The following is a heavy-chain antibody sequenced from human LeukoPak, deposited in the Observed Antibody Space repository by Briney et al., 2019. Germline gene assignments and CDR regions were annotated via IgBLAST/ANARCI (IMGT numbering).Heavy chain of an antibody. Sequence: PSETLSLTCAVYGGSFSGYYWSWIRQPPGKGLEWIGEINHSGSTNYNPSLKSRITISVDTSKNQFSLKLSSVTAADTVVYYCARGRPRRIAVAPLGYYYGMDVWGQGTTVTVSS. CDR1: GGSFSGYY. D-gene: IGHD6-19*01. V-gene: IGHV4-34*01. CDR2: INHSGST. J-gene: IGHJ6*02. CDR3: ARGRPRRIAVAPLGYYYGMDV.